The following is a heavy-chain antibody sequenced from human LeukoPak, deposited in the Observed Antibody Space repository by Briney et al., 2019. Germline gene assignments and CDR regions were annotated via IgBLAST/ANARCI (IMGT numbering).Heavy chain of an antibody. CDR3: ARRAPTLDYCNNEAYFQA. Sequence: RPSQTLSPIHRLAAGSVANTSTFSAWIRQSPGKGLEWIGRLYFSEHTKCSPPLKSRVTISLATSKNQVSLTLTSGTAADTAVYYCARRAPTLDYCNNEAYFQAWGQGTLVTVAS. D-gene: IGHD4-11*01. CDR2: LYFSEHT. J-gene: IGHJ1*01. CDR1: AGSVANTSTF. V-gene: IGHV4-39*01.